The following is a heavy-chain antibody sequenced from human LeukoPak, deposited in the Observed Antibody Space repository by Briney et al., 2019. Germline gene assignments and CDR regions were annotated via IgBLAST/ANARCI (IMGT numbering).Heavy chain of an antibody. CDR3: TTESPDCSGGSCLDYFDY. D-gene: IGHD2-15*01. J-gene: IGHJ4*02. Sequence: GGSLRLSCAASGFTFSNYWMSWVRQAPGKGLEWVGRIKSKTDGGTTDYAAPVKGRFTISRDDSKNTLYLQMNSLKTEDTAVYYCTTESPDCSGGSCLDYFDYWGQGTLVTVSS. V-gene: IGHV3-15*01. CDR2: IKSKTDGGTT. CDR1: GFTFSNYW.